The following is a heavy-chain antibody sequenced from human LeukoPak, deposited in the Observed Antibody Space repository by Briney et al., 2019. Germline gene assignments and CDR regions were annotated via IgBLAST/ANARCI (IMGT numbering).Heavy chain of an antibody. CDR1: GFSIRTYS. CDR3: TTDLIRFLETYDY. Sequence: GGSLRLSCAGSGFSIRTYSMNWVRQAPGKGLEWVGRIKSKTDGGTTDYAAPVKGRFTISRDDSKNTLYLQMNSLKTEDTAVYYCTTDLIRFLETYDYWGQGTLVTVSS. V-gene: IGHV3-15*01. D-gene: IGHD3-3*01. CDR2: IKSKTDGGTT. J-gene: IGHJ4*02.